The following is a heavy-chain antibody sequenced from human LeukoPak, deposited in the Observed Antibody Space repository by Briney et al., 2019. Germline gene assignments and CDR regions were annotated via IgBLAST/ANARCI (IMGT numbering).Heavy chain of an antibody. CDR1: AGSINSYY. CDR2: IDYSGST. Sequence: SETLSLTCTVSAGSINSYYWSWIRQPPGKGLEWIGYIDYSGSTNYNPSLKSRVTISVDTSKNQFSLNLSSVTAADTAVYYCARGSVTTDVFDIWGRGTMVTVSS. V-gene: IGHV4-59*01. D-gene: IGHD4-17*01. J-gene: IGHJ3*02. CDR3: ARGSVTTDVFDI.